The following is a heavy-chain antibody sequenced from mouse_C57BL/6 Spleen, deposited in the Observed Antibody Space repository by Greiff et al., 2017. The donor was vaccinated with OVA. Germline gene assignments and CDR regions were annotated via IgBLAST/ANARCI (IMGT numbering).Heavy chain of an antibody. CDR3: ARSHYGSSWDWFAY. CDR2: IDPSDSYT. Sequence: QVQLKQPGAELVKPGASVKLSCKASGYTFTSYWMQWVKQRPGQGLEWIGEIDPSDSYTNYNQKFKGKATLTVDTSSSTAYMQLSSLTSEDSAVYYCARSHYGSSWDWFAYWGQGTLVTVSA. D-gene: IGHD1-1*01. J-gene: IGHJ3*01. V-gene: IGHV1-50*01. CDR1: GYTFTSYW.